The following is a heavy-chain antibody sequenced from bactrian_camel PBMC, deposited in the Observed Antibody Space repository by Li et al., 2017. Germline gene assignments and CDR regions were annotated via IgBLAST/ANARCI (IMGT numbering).Heavy chain of an antibody. D-gene: IGHD1*01. CDR3: TTGTDLAS. J-gene: IGHJ6*01. CDR1: GFTFSSYY. CDR2: IDSDGRNT. V-gene: IGHV3-2*01. Sequence: HVQLVESGGDLVQPGGSLTLSCAASGFTFSSYYMSWVRQAPGKGLEWVSSIDSDGRNTYYGDSVKVRFTISRDNAKNTVYLQMNSLKSEDTGLYYCTTGTDLASWGQGTQVTVS.